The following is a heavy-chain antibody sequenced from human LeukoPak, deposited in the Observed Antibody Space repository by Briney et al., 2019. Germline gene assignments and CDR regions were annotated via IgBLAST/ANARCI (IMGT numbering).Heavy chain of an antibody. D-gene: IGHD2-2*01. V-gene: IGHV4-30-4*08. Sequence: SQTLSLTCTVSGGSISSGDYYWSWIRRPPGKGLEWIGYIYYSGSTYYNPSLKSRVTISVDTSKNQFSLKLSSVTAADTAVYYCARNRKIYCSSTSCPDAFDIWGQGTMVTVSS. CDR3: ARNRKIYCSSTSCPDAFDI. CDR1: GGSISSGDYY. J-gene: IGHJ3*02. CDR2: IYYSGST.